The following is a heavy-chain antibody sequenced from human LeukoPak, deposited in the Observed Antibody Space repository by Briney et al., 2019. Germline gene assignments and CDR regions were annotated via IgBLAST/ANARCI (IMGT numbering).Heavy chain of an antibody. J-gene: IGHJ6*03. Sequence: AGGSLRLSCAASGVTFSSYSMNWVRQAPGKGREWVSYISSSSSTIYYADSVKGRFTISRDNAKNSLYLQMNSLRAADTAVYYCARLARAAQWLVSDFGYYYYYMDAWGKGTTVTISS. CDR3: ARLARAAQWLVSDFGYYYYYMDA. V-gene: IGHV3-48*01. D-gene: IGHD6-19*01. CDR1: GVTFSSYS. CDR2: ISSSSSTI.